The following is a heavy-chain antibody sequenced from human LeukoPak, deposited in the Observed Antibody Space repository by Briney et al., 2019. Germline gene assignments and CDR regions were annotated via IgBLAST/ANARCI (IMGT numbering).Heavy chain of an antibody. J-gene: IGHJ3*02. Sequence: SETLSLTCTVSGGSISSGGYYWSWIRQHPGKGLEWIGYIYYSGSTYYNPSLKSRVTISVDTSKNQFSLKLSSVTAADTAVYYCARRMSITMIVVVINHAFDIWGQGTMVTVSS. D-gene: IGHD3-22*01. CDR2: IYYSGST. V-gene: IGHV4-31*03. CDR1: GGSISSGGYY. CDR3: ARRMSITMIVVVINHAFDI.